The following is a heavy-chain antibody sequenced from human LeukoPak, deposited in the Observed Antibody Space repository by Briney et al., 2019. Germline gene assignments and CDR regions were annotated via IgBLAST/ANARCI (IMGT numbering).Heavy chain of an antibody. J-gene: IGHJ4*02. V-gene: IGHV4-59*01. CDR1: GGSISSYC. Sequence: PSETLSLTCTVSGGSISSYCWSWIRQPPGRGLGGMGFIYYRGSTNYNPSLKSRVTISVDTSKNQFSLKLSSVTAADTAVYYCARQSGYGSGSYYNFGYWGQGTLVTVSS. CDR2: IYYRGST. CDR3: ARQSGYGSGSYYNFGY. D-gene: IGHD3-10*01.